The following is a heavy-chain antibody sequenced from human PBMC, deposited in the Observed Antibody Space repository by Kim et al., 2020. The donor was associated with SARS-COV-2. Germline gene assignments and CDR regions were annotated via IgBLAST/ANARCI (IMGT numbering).Heavy chain of an antibody. CDR1: GGSISSSSYY. V-gene: IGHV4-39*01. Sequence: SETLSLTCTVSGGSISSSSYYWGWIRQPPGKGLEWIGSIYYSGSTYYNPSLKSRVTISVDTSKNQFSLKLSSVTAADTAVYYCARRGSSSWYLWFDPWGQGTLVTVSS. CDR2: IYYSGST. CDR3: ARRGSSSWYLWFDP. J-gene: IGHJ5*02. D-gene: IGHD6-13*01.